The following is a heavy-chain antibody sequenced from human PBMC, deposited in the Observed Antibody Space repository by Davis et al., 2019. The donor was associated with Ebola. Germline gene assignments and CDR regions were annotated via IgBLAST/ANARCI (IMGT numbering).Heavy chain of an antibody. CDR1: GYTFISYD. CDR2: MYPKSGNI. V-gene: IGHV1-8*01. CDR3: TTPGGQDSSYDVFDI. D-gene: IGHD5-12*01. Sequence: ASVPVSCMASGYTFISYDIHWVRQALAHGLEWMGWMYPKSGNIGYAEKFQARISMTRDTSISTAYMELNSLRSEDTAVYYCTTPGGQDSSYDVFDIWGQGTMVTVSS. J-gene: IGHJ3*02.